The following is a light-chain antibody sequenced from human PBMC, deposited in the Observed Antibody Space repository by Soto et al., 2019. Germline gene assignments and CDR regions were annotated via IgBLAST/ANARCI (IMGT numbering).Light chain of an antibody. CDR2: EVS. CDR3: ISYAGSNLLYV. V-gene: IGLV2-8*01. J-gene: IGLJ1*01. CDR1: SSDVGGYNY. Sequence: QYALTQPPSASGSPGQSVTISCTGTSSDVGGYNYVSWYQQHPGKAPKLMIYEVSKRPSGVPDRFSGSKSGNTASLTVSGLQAEDEADYYCISYAGSNLLYVFGTGTKVTVL.